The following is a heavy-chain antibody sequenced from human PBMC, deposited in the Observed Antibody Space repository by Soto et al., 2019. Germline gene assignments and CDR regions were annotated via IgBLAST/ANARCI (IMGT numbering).Heavy chain of an antibody. J-gene: IGHJ3*02. CDR3: ARGPDILTGYYAFDI. V-gene: IGHV4-34*01. D-gene: IGHD3-9*01. CDR2: INHSGST. CDR1: GGSFSGYY. Sequence: SETLSLTCAVYGGSFSGYYWSWIRQPPGKWLEWIGEINHSGSTNYNPSLKSRVTISVDTSKNQFSLKLSSVTAADTAVYYCARGPDILTGYYAFDIWGQGTMVTVSS.